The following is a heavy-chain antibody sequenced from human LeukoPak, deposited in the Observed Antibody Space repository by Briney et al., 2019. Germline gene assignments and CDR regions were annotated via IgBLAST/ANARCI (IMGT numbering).Heavy chain of an antibody. D-gene: IGHD2-2*01. CDR2: ISSSSSTI. Sequence: GRTLRLSCAPSGFTFTIFDMDCVREAPEKGLEWVSYISSSSSTIYYADSLKGRFTISRDNAKNSLYLQMNSLRAEDTAVYYCARPAPATEDYYYYMDVWGKGTTVTVSS. CDR3: ARPAPATEDYYYYMDV. V-gene: IGHV3-48*03. J-gene: IGHJ6*03. CDR1: GFTFTIFD.